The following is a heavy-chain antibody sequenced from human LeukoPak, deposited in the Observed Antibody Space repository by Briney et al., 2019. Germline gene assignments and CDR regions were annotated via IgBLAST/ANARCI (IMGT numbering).Heavy chain of an antibody. D-gene: IGHD3-10*01. CDR3: TRLDEAADGFVRGAVTRAYDI. Sequence: GGSLRLSCAASGFILSGSGIHWVRQASGKGLEWVGRIRSNSNNYATSYAASVKGRFTVSRDDSKNTAYLTMNSLETEDTAIYYCTRLDEAADGFVRGAVTRAYDIWGQGTVVTVSS. CDR2: IRSNSNNYAT. V-gene: IGHV3-73*01. CDR1: GFILSGSG. J-gene: IGHJ3*02.